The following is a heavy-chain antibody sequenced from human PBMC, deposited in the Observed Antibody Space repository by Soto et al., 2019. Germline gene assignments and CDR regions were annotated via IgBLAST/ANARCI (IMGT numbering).Heavy chain of an antibody. CDR1: GYSFTSYW. D-gene: IGHD6-13*01. Sequence: PGESLKISCKGSGYSFTSYWISWVRQAPGQGLEWMGRIIPILGIANYAQKFQGRVTITADKSTSTAYMELRSLRSDDTAVYYCARDRNIAAAGTWSHWFDPWGQGTLVTVSS. V-gene: IGHV1-69*04. J-gene: IGHJ5*02. CDR3: ARDRNIAAAGTWSHWFDP. CDR2: IIPILGIA.